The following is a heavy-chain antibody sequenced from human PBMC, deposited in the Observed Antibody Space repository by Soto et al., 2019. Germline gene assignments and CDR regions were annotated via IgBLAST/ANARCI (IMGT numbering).Heavy chain of an antibody. Sequence: SETLSLTCTVSGGSISSGDYYWSWIRQPPGKGLEWIGYIYYSGSTYYNPSLKSRVTISVDTSKNQFSLKLSSVTAADTAVYYCARDIGDHTYFDYWGQGTLVTVSS. CDR1: GGSISSGDYY. CDR3: ARDIGDHTYFDY. V-gene: IGHV4-30-4*01. J-gene: IGHJ4*02. CDR2: IYYSGST. D-gene: IGHD3-16*01.